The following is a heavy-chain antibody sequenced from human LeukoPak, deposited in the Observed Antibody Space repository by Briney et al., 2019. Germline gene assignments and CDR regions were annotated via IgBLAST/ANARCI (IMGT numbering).Heavy chain of an antibody. CDR1: GYTLTGHH. V-gene: IGHV1-2*02. CDR2: INPDSGGT. J-gene: IGHJ4*02. CDR3: ARHTSTYLDQ. Sequence: GASVKISCKASGYTLTGHHLHWVRQAPGQGLEWMGWINPDSGGTRYAQKFQGRVTMTRDTSTSTAYMELSRLGSDDTAVYFCARHTSTYLDQWGQGALVTVSS. D-gene: IGHD2-2*01.